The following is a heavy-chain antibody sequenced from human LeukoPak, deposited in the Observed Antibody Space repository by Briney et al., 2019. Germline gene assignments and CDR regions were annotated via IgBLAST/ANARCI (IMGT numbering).Heavy chain of an antibody. CDR2: ISYDGSNK. CDR1: GFTFSSYA. Sequence: TGGSLRLSCAASGFTFSSYAMHWVRQSPGKGLEWVAVISYDGSNKYYADSVKGRFTISRDNSKNTLYLQMNSLRAEDTAVYYCARDGYRYWYYFDYWGQGTLVTVPS. CDR3: ARDGYRYWYYFDY. D-gene: IGHD2-8*02. J-gene: IGHJ4*02. V-gene: IGHV3-30-3*01.